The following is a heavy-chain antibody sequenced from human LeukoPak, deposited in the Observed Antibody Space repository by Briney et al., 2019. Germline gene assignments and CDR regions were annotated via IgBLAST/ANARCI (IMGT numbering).Heavy chain of an antibody. CDR3: AIGIADYYFDY. CDR2: IYYSGST. CDR1: GGSISSSSYY. J-gene: IGHJ4*02. V-gene: IGHV4-39*01. Sequence: PSQTLSLTXTVSGGSISSSSYYWGWIRQPPGKGLEWIGSIYYSGSTYYNPYLKSRVTISVDTSKNQFSLKLSSVTAADTAVYYCAIGIADYYFDYWGQGTLVTVSS. D-gene: IGHD6-13*01.